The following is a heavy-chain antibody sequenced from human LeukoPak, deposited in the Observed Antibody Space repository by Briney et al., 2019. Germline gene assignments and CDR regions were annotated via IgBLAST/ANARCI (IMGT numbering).Heavy chain of an antibody. Sequence: SDTLSLTCAVSGYSISSGYYWGWIRQPPGKGLEWIGSIYHSGSTYYNPSLKSRVTISVDTSKNQFSLKLSSVTAADTAVYYCARTPTTVVTYYFDYWGQGTLVTVSS. J-gene: IGHJ4*02. D-gene: IGHD4-23*01. CDR3: ARTPTTVVTYYFDY. V-gene: IGHV4-38-2*01. CDR1: GYSISSGYY. CDR2: IYHSGST.